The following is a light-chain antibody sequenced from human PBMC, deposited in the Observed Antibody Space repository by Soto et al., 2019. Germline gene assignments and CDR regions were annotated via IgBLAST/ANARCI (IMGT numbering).Light chain of an antibody. CDR1: QSVSSSY. CDR3: QQYGSSPT. CDR2: VAS. V-gene: IGKV3-20*01. Sequence: EIVLTQSPGTLSLSPGERATLSCRASQSVSSSYLDWYQQNPGQAPRLLIYVASSRSTGIPARFSGGGSGPDVAITSSRLEPEDCAVYCCQQYGSSPTFGGGTKVDIK. J-gene: IGKJ4*01.